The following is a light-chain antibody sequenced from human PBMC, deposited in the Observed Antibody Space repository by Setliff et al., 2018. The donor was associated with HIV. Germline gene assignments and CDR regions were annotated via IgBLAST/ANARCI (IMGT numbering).Light chain of an antibody. CDR3: CSYAHTSPHV. CDR2: EVS. CDR1: SSDVGSYNL. Sequence: QSALTQPASVSGSPGQSITISCTGTSSDVGSYNLVSWYQQYPGEAPKLMIYEVSKRPSGVSNRFSGSKSGNTASLTISGLQAEDEADYYCCSYAHTSPHVFGSGTKVTVL. J-gene: IGLJ1*01. V-gene: IGLV2-23*02.